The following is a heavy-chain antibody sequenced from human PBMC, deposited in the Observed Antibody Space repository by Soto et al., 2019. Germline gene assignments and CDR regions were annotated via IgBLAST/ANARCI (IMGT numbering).Heavy chain of an antibody. D-gene: IGHD1-26*01. J-gene: IGHJ4*02. Sequence: SETLSLTCTVSGGSISSYYWSWIRQPPGKGLECIGYIYHSGSTYYNPSLKSRVTISIDRSKNQFSLKLTSVTAADTAVYYCARGFGSDFDYWGQGTLVTVSS. CDR3: ARGFGSDFDY. V-gene: IGHV4-59*01. CDR2: IYHSGST. CDR1: GGSISSYY.